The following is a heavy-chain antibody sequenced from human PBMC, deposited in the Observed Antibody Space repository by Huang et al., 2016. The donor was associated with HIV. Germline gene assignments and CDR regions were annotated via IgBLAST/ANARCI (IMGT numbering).Heavy chain of an antibody. V-gene: IGHV1-69*13. CDR2: IIPMFGTP. Sequence: QVQLVQSGAEVKTPGSSVKVSCKASGGTFSKYAISWVRQAPGQGLEWMGGIIPMFGTPNNERKVQGRVTSTADDSTSTTYVEVSSLRSEDTAVYYCARGQLGSYGDYDVLYWGQGTLVTVSS. D-gene: IGHD4-17*01. CDR3: ARGQLGSYGDYDVLY. J-gene: IGHJ4*02. CDR1: GGTFSKYA.